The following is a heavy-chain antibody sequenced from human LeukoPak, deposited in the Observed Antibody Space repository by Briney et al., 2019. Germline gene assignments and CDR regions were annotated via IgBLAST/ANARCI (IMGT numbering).Heavy chain of an antibody. CDR3: AKDSGDYGDSPDY. CDR1: GFTFRSYA. D-gene: IGHD4-17*01. J-gene: IGHJ4*02. V-gene: IGHV3-30-3*01. Sequence: GGSLRLSCAASGFTFRSYAMHWVRQAPGKGLEWVAVISYDGTQKYYADSVTGRFTISRDSSKTTLYLQMNSLRAEDTAVYYCAKDSGDYGDSPDYWGQGTLVTVSS. CDR2: ISYDGTQK.